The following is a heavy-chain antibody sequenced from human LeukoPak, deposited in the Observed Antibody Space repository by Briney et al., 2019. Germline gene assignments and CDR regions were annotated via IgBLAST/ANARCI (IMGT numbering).Heavy chain of an antibody. Sequence: GGSLRLSCAASGFTFRTYDMNWVRQAPGKGLEWVAAISGRGDNTYYVDSVKGRFTISRDNSRNTLYLHLNSLRAEDTAIHYCTRGRRGVFNDAFDIWGQGAVVTVSS. CDR3: TRGRRGVFNDAFDI. J-gene: IGHJ3*02. V-gene: IGHV3-23*01. CDR1: GFTFRTYD. CDR2: ISGRGDNT. D-gene: IGHD3-10*01.